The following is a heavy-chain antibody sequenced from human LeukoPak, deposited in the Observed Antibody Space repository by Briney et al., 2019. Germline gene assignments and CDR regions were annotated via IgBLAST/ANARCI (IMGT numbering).Heavy chain of an antibody. J-gene: IGHJ4*02. V-gene: IGHV3-13*04. Sequence: GGSLRLSCAASGFTFSSYDMHWVRQVPGKGLEWVSAIGTAGNTYYPDSVKGRFTISSENAKNSLHLQMNSLRAGETAVYYCARGGGCSGWYSFGYWGQGTLVSVSS. CDR2: IGTAGNT. CDR3: ARGGGCSGWYSFGY. CDR1: GFTFSSYD. D-gene: IGHD6-13*01.